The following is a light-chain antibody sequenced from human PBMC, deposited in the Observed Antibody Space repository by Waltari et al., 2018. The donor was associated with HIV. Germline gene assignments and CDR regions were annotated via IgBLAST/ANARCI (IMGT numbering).Light chain of an antibody. CDR1: QTVLYSPNNKNY. J-gene: IGKJ1*01. CDR2: WAS. V-gene: IGKV4-1*01. Sequence: DIVMTQSPDSLAVSLGERATVNCKSSQTVLYSPNNKNYLAWYQQKPGQPPKLLIHWASTRESGVPDRFSGGGSGTDFTPTISSLQAEDVAVYYCQQYYSTPWTFGQGTKVEIK. CDR3: QQYYSTPWT.